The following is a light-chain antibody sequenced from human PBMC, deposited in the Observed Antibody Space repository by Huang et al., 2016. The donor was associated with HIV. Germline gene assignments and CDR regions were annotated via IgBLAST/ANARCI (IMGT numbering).Light chain of an antibody. Sequence: DVVMTQSPLSLPVTLGQPASISCRASESLVYSEGNTYLNWFQQRPGQSPRRLIYKVSIRDSGVPDRFSGSGSGTNCTLKISRVEAEDVGIYYCMQGSHWPPTFGPGTKVDFK. CDR1: ESLVYSEGNTY. CDR2: KVS. CDR3: MQGSHWPPT. V-gene: IGKV2-30*01. J-gene: IGKJ3*01.